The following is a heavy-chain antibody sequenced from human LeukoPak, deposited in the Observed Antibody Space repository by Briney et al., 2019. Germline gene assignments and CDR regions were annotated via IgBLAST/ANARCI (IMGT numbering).Heavy chain of an antibody. V-gene: IGHV3-30*18. J-gene: IGHJ4*02. D-gene: IGHD5-18*01. Sequence: GGSLRLSCAASGFTFSSYGMHWVRQAPGKGLEWVAVISYDGSNKYYADSVKGRFTISRDNSKNTLYLQMNSLRAEDTAVYYSAKDGRGYRYGYYYWGQGTLVTVSS. CDR1: GFTFSSYG. CDR3: AKDGRGYRYGYYY. CDR2: ISYDGSNK.